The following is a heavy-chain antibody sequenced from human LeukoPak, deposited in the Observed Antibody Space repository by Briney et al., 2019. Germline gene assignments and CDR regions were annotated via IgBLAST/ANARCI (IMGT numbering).Heavy chain of an antibody. D-gene: IGHD5-18*01. CDR1: GFTFSSYA. CDR2: ISYDGSNK. V-gene: IGHV3-30-3*01. J-gene: IGHJ4*02. CDR3: ASGQLWDY. Sequence: GGSLRLSCAASGFTFSSYAMHWVRQAPGKGLEWVAVISYDGSNKYYADSVKGRFTISRDNSKNTLYLQMNSLRAEDTAVYYCASGQLWDYWGQGTLVTVSS.